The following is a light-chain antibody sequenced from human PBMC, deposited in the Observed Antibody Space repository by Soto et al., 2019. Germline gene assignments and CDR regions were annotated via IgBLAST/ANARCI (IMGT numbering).Light chain of an antibody. CDR2: GNS. CDR3: QSYDSSLSGYV. V-gene: IGLV1-40*01. CDR1: SSNIGAGYD. J-gene: IGLJ1*01. Sequence: QSVLTQPPSVSGAPGQRVTISCTGSSSNIGAGYDVHWYQQLPGTAPKLLIYGNSNRPSGGPDRFSGSKSGTSASLVITGLQAEDEADYYCQSYDSSLSGYVFGTGTKLTVL.